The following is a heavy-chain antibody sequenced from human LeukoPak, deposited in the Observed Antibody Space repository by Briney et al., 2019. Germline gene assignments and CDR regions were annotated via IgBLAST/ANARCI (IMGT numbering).Heavy chain of an antibody. J-gene: IGHJ5*02. Sequence: SQTLSLTCAISGDSVSSNTATWNWIRQSPSRGLEWLGRTYYRSKWYNDYAVSVKSRITINPDTSKNQFSLQLNSVTPDDTAVYYCAREQQLAARNWFDPWGQGTLVTVSS. D-gene: IGHD6-13*01. CDR2: TYYRSKWYN. CDR1: GDSVSSNTAT. V-gene: IGHV6-1*01. CDR3: AREQQLAARNWFDP.